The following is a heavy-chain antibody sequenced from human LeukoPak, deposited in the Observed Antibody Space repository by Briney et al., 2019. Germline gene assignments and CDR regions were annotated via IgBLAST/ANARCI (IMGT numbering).Heavy chain of an antibody. CDR3: ANGLAASGNFLLRDYYYSIDV. V-gene: IGHV3-23*01. CDR2: INGNGAAT. Sequence: QAGGSLRLSCVASGFTFNNYAMHWVRQAPGKGLEWVSTINGNGAATYYADSFKGRFLISRDDSKSTVYLRMNKLRVEDSGLYYCANGLAASGNFLLRDYYYSIDVWGKGTTVIVS. CDR1: GFTFNNYA. J-gene: IGHJ6*03. D-gene: IGHD1-26*01.